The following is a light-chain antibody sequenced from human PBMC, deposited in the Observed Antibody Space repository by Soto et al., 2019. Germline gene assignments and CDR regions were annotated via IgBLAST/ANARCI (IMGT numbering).Light chain of an antibody. V-gene: IGLV1-47*02. Sequence: QSVLTQPPSASGTPGQRVTISCSGSSSNIGTNYVYFYKQLPGTAPKLLIYCNDQRPSGVPDRLSGSKSGTSASLAISGLRSEDEADYYCATRDNRPSRWGFGGGTKVTV. J-gene: IGLJ3*02. CDR2: CND. CDR1: SSNIGTNY. CDR3: ATRDNRPSRWG.